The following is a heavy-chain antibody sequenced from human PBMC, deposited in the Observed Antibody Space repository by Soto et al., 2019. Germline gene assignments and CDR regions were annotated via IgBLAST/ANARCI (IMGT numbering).Heavy chain of an antibody. D-gene: IGHD2-8*02. CDR3: AKDEYWESHFYYFMDL. V-gene: IGHV3-30*18. J-gene: IGHJ6*03. CDR2: ISHDGNVN. Sequence: GGSLRLSCEAPGFTFSIYTMPWVRQAPGKGLEWVAVISHDGNVNYYSESVKGRFTMSRDNSKDTLYLQMDSLRTEDTAVYFCAKDEYWESHFYYFMDLWGKGT. CDR1: GFTFSIYT.